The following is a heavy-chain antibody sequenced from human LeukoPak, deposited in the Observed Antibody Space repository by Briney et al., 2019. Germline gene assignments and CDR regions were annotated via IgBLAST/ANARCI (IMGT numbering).Heavy chain of an antibody. Sequence: HSGASLRLSCAASGFTFSSYGMSWVRQAPGKGLEWVSAISGSGGSTYYADSVKGRFTISRDNSKNTLYLQMNSLRAEDTAVYYCARANDFWSGYYTSAFDYWGQGTLVTVSS. J-gene: IGHJ4*02. CDR3: ARANDFWSGYYTSAFDY. V-gene: IGHV3-23*01. D-gene: IGHD3-3*01. CDR2: ISGSGGST. CDR1: GFTFSSYG.